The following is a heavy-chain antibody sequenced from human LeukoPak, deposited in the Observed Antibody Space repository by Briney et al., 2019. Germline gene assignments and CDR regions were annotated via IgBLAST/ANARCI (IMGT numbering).Heavy chain of an antibody. CDR2: IYPNNSDS. J-gene: IGHJ4*02. D-gene: IGHD3-22*01. CDR3: ALSNEAFDSAGYFDY. Sequence: GASLKISCKGSGYTFTNYWVGWVRQMPGKGLEWMGTIYPNNSDSRYNPSFRGQVTISVDRSITTAYLLWKSLKASDTAIYYCALSNEAFDSAGYFDYWGQGTLVTVPS. CDR1: GYTFTNYW. V-gene: IGHV5-51*01.